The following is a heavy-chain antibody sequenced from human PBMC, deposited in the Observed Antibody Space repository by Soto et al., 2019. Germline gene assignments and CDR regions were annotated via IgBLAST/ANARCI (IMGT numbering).Heavy chain of an antibody. V-gene: IGHV3-11*06. CDR1: GFTFSDYF. CDR3: ARDYDFWSGYLSGHFDY. CDR2: ISSSSSDT. J-gene: IGHJ4*02. Sequence: QVQLVESGGGLVKPGWSLRLSCAASGFTFSDYFLTWIRQAPGKGLEWVSYISSSSSDTNYADSVKGRFTISRDNAKNSLFLQMNNLRVDDTAVYYCARDYDFWSGYLSGHFDYWGQGTLVTVSS. D-gene: IGHD3-3*01.